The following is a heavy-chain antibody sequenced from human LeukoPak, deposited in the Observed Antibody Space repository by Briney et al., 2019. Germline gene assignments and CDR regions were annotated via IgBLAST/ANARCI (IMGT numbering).Heavy chain of an antibody. D-gene: IGHD6-13*01. CDR3: AGGRVSDAFDI. V-gene: IGHV4-59*01. CDR2: IYYSGST. J-gene: IGHJ3*02. CDR1: GGSISSYY. Sequence: SETLSLTCTVSGGSISSYYWSWIRQPPGKGLEWIGYIYYSGSTNYNPSLKSRVTISVDTSKNQFSLKLSSVTAADTAVFYCAGGRVSDAFDIWGQGTMVTVSS.